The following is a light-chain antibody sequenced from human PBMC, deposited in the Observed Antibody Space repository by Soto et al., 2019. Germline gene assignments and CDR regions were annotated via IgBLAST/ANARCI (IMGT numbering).Light chain of an antibody. CDR3: QQSYSTPQT. CDR2: AAT. J-gene: IGKJ1*01. V-gene: IGKV1-39*01. Sequence: DIQMTQSPSSLSASVGDRVTITCRASQTISIYLNWYQQKPGQAPKLLIYAATNLQGGVPSRFSGSGSGTDFTLTISSLQREDFGKYYCQQSYSTPQTFGQGTKVDIK. CDR1: QTISIY.